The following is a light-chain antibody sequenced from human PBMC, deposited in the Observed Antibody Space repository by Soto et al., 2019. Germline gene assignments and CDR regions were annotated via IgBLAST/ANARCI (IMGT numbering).Light chain of an antibody. Sequence: EIVLTQSPGSLSLSPGQRATLSCRASQSVASTFFAWYQKKPGQAPRLLIYGASKRDTGVPDRFSGSGSGTVFTITSGRLEHEDLAVYYCQQYMSSVTFGQGTKVEI. CDR3: QQYMSSVT. CDR2: GAS. J-gene: IGKJ1*01. CDR1: QSVASTF. V-gene: IGKV3-20*01.